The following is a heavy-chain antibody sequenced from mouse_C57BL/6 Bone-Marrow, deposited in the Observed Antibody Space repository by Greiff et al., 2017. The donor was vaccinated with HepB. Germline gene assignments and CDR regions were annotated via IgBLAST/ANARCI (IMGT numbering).Heavy chain of an antibody. CDR1: GYTFTSYW. CDR2: IHPNSGST. J-gene: IGHJ4*01. V-gene: IGHV1-64*01. D-gene: IGHD2-3*01. Sequence: QVQLKQPGAELVKPGASVKLSCKASGYTFTSYWMHWVKQRPGQGLEWIGMIHPNSGSTNYNEKFKSKATLTVDKSSSTAYMQLSSLTSEDSAVYYCAGLLHYYAMDYWGQGTSVTVSS. CDR3: AGLLHYYAMDY.